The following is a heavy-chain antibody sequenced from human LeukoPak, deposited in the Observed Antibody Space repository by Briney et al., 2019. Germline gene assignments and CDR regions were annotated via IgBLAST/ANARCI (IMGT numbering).Heavy chain of an antibody. Sequence: GGPLRLSCVVSGFTFSSHEMNWVRQALGKGLEGVSYISSSGSTIYYADSVKGRFTISRDNAKNSLYLQLNSLRAEDTAVYYCARDRGSSGPNYFDYWGQGTLVTVSS. CDR1: GFTFSSHE. CDR3: ARDRGSSGPNYFDY. CDR2: ISSSGSTI. D-gene: IGHD6-19*01. V-gene: IGHV3-48*03. J-gene: IGHJ4*02.